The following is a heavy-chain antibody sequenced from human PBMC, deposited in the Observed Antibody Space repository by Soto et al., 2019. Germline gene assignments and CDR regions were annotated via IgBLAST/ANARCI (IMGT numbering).Heavy chain of an antibody. CDR2: IYYSGST. CDR3: ARQIYPYYYGSGSYYFDY. Sequence: QVQLQESGPGLVKPSETLSLTCTVSGGSISSYYWSWIRQPPGKGLEWIGYIYYSGSTNYNPSLKSRVTISVDTSKNQFSLKLSSVTAADTAVYYCARQIYPYYYGSGSYYFDYWGQGTLVTVSS. CDR1: GGSISSYY. J-gene: IGHJ4*02. D-gene: IGHD3-10*01. V-gene: IGHV4-59*08.